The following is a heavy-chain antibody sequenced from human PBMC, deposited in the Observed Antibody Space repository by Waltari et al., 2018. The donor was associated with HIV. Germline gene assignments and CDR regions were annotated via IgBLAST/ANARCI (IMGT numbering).Heavy chain of an antibody. CDR1: GFAFNTYR. D-gene: IGHD3-3*01. J-gene: IGHJ6*02. V-gene: IGHV3-21*06. Sequence: EEHLVDSGGGLVKPGESRRLSCAASGFAFNTYRINWLRQAPGKGLEWVSSIRGSNTYIYYADSVKGRFTISRDNAKNSLYLQMSSLRAEDTAVYYCARDRSDDFWSGPNYGMDVWGQGTTVTVSS. CDR3: ARDRSDDFWSGPNYGMDV. CDR2: IRGSNTYI.